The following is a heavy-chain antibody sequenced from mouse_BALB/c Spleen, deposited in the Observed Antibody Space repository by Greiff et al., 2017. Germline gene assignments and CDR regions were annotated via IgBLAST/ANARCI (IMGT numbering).Heavy chain of an antibody. CDR3: ARHLYGNFFAY. CDR1: GFAFSSYD. J-gene: IGHJ3*01. D-gene: IGHD2-10*02. CDR2: ISSGGGST. V-gene: IGHV5-12-1*01. Sequence: EVQGVESGGGLVKPGGSLKLSCAASGFAFSSYDMSWVRQTPEKRLEWVAYISSGGGSTYYPDTVKGRFTISRDNAKNTLYLQMSSLKSEDTAMYYCARHLYGNFFAYWGQGTLVTVSA.